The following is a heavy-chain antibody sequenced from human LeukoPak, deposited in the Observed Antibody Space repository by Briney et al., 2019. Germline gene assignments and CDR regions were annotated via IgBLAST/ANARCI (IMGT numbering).Heavy chain of an antibody. J-gene: IGHJ1*01. CDR2: INHSGST. V-gene: IGHV4-34*01. Sequence: SETLSLTCAVYGGSFSGYYWSWIRQPPGKGLEWIGEINHSGSTNYNPSLKSRVTISVDTSKNQFSLKLSSVTAADTAVYYCAREGDYYDSSGYLYFQHWGQGTLVTVSS. CDR3: AREGDYYDSSGYLYFQH. CDR1: GGSFSGYY. D-gene: IGHD3-22*01.